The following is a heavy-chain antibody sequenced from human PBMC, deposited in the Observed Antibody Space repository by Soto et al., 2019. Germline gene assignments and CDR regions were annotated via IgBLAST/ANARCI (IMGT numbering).Heavy chain of an antibody. V-gene: IGHV4-39*01. CDR2: IYYSGST. Sequence: SETLSLTCTVSGGSISSSSYYWGWIRQPPGKGLEWIGSIYYSGSTHYNPSLKSRVTISVDTSKNQFSLKLSSVTAADTAVYYCARQPPGTAAFDIWSQGTMVTVSS. CDR3: ARQPPGTAAFDI. J-gene: IGHJ3*02. D-gene: IGHD1-1*01. CDR1: GGSISSSSYY.